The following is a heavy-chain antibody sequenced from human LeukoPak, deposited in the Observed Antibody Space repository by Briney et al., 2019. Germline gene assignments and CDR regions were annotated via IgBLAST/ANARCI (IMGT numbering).Heavy chain of an antibody. CDR3: ARATYYYDSSGYSYYFDY. CDR2: INPNSGGT. J-gene: IGHJ4*02. CDR1: GYTFTGYY. V-gene: IGHV1-2*02. D-gene: IGHD3-22*01. Sequence: VASVKVSCKASGYTFTGYYMHWVRQAPGQGLEWMGWINPNSGGTNYAQKFQGRVTMTRDTSISTAYMELSRLRSDDTAVYYCARATYYYDSSGYSYYFDYWGQGTLVTVSS.